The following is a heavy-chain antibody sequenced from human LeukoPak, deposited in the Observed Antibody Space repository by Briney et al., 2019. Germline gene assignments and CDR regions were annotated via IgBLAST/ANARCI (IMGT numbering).Heavy chain of an antibody. CDR2: IYSGGGT. Sequence: GGSLRLSCAASGFTFSSYGMSWVRQAPGKGLEWVSVIYSGGGTYYADSVRDRFTISRDDSKNTLYLQMNSLRAEDTAVYYCARAEGVNWGQGTLVTVSS. CDR1: GFTFSSYG. V-gene: IGHV3-53*01. J-gene: IGHJ4*02. CDR3: ARAEGVN.